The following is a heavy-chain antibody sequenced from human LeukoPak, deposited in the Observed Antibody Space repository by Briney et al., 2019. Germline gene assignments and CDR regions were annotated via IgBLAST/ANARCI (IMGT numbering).Heavy chain of an antibody. J-gene: IGHJ4*02. CDR1: GFNLNGYA. D-gene: IGHD6-19*01. V-gene: IGHV3-30*14. CDR3: ARERAVNGWTSAHFDF. Sequence: GGSLRLSCAASGFNLNGYAMHWVRQAPGKGLEWVSVISNDGNTKFFADSVKGRFTISRDNSKNMVYLQINSPRAEDTALYYCARERAVNGWTSAHFDFWGQGTLVTVSS. CDR2: ISNDGNTK.